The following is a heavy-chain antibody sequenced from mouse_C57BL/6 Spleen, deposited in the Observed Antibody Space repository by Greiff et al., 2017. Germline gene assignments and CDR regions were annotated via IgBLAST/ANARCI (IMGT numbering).Heavy chain of an antibody. CDR2: IDPSDSET. CDR3: ARGGENRAWFAY. CDR1: GYTFTSYW. V-gene: IGHV1-52*01. J-gene: IGHJ3*01. Sequence: QVQLQQPGAELVRPGSSVKLSCKASGYTFTSYWMHWVKQRPIQGLEWIGNIDPSDSETHYNQKFKDKATLTVDTSSSTAYMQLSSLTSEDSAVYYCARGGENRAWFAYWGQGTLVTVSA.